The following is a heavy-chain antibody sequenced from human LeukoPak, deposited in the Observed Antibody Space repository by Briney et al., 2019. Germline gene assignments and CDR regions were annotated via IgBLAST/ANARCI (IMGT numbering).Heavy chain of an antibody. Sequence: SETLSLTCAVSGASINSYYWNWIRQSPTKGLEWIGYLYDSGSTTYNPSLKSRVTISVDTSKSQFSLRLSFLTAADTAVYFCAGLRGGNQYHRGMDVWGQGTTVTVSS. CDR3: AGLRGGNQYHRGMDV. CDR2: LYDSGST. CDR1: GASINSYY. V-gene: IGHV4-59*01. D-gene: IGHD1-14*01. J-gene: IGHJ6*02.